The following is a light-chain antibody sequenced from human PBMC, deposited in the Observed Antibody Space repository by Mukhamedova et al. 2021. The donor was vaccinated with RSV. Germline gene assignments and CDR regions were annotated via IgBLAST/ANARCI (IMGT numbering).Light chain of an antibody. V-gene: IGLV3-1*01. J-gene: IGLJ1*01. CDR1: GDKY. CDR2: QDV. Sequence: GDKYISWFQQKPGQSPVLVIYQDVKRPPKIPERFSGSNSGNTATLIISGTQGMDEADYYCLTWDGSSYVFGTGTKVPV. CDR3: LTWDGSSYV.